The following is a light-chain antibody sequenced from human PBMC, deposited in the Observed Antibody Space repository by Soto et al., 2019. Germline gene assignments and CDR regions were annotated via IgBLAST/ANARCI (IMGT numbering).Light chain of an antibody. CDR2: AAS. CDR1: QGISNY. Sequence: DIQMTQSPSSLSASVGDRVTITCRASQGISNYLAWYQQKPGKVPKLLIYAASTLQSGVPSRFSGSGSGTDFTLTISILQPEDVATDYCQKYNRPGTFGPGTKVDIE. J-gene: IGKJ3*01. V-gene: IGKV1-27*01. CDR3: QKYNRPGT.